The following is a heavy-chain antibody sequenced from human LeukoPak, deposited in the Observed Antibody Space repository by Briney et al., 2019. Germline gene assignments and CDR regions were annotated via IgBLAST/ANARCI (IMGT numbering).Heavy chain of an antibody. V-gene: IGHV1-2*02. CDR2: INPISGGT. J-gene: IGHJ3*02. CDR3: ARVARMTSYDAFDI. CDR1: GYTFTTYR. Sequence: ASVKVSCKASGYTFTTYRISWVRQAPGQGLEWMGWINPISGGTNYAQNFQGRVTITRDTSISTAYMELSSLRSDDAAVYYCARVARMTSYDAFDIWGQGTMVTVSS. D-gene: IGHD3-9*01.